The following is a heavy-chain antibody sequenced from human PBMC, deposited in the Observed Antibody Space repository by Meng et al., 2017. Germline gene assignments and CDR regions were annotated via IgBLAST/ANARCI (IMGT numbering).Heavy chain of an antibody. CDR2: IKQDGSEK. J-gene: IGHJ4*02. Sequence: GESLKISCAASGFTFSSYWMSWVRQAPGKGLEWVANIKQDGSEKYYVDSVKGRFTISRDNSKNTLYLQMNSLRAEDTAVYYCARDQDYYDSSGSLKIDYWGQGTLVTVSS. CDR1: GFTFSSYW. V-gene: IGHV3-7*01. D-gene: IGHD3-22*01. CDR3: ARDQDYYDSSGSLKIDY.